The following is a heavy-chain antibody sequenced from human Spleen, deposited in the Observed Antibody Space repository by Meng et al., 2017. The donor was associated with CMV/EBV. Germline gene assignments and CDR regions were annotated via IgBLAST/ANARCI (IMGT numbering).Heavy chain of an antibody. D-gene: IGHD2-8*01. V-gene: IGHV3-7*01. Sequence: GGSLRLSCAASGFTFSSYWMSWVRQAPGKGLEWVANIKQDGSEKYYVDSVKGRFTISRDNSKNTLYLQMNSLRVEDTGLYFCAKDQLRYCSNGLCSYFDSWGQGTLVTVSS. CDR1: GFTFSSYW. CDR3: AKDQLRYCSNGLCSYFDS. CDR2: IKQDGSEK. J-gene: IGHJ4*02.